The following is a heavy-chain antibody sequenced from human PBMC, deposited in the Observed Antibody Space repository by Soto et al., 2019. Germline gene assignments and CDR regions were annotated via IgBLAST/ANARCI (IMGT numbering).Heavy chain of an antibody. CDR1: GFTFSDYY. J-gene: IGHJ4*02. Sequence: PGGSLRLSCAASGFTFSDYYMSWIRQAPGKGLEWVSYISGSGTTVYYADSVKGRFAISRDNAKNSLYLQMNSLRAEDTAVYYCASSPQSSGWYVVYWGQGTLVTVSS. CDR3: ASSPQSSGWYVVY. D-gene: IGHD6-19*01. CDR2: ISGSGTTV. V-gene: IGHV3-11*01.